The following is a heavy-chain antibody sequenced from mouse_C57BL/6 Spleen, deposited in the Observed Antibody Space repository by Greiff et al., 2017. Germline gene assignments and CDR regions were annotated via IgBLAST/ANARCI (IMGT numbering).Heavy chain of an antibody. CDR3: AREGNVVIATVEFDD. CDR1: GFNIKDYY. D-gene: IGHD1-1*01. V-gene: IGHV14-1*01. CDR2: IDPEAGDT. Sequence: EVQGVESGAELVRPGASVKLSCTASGFNIKDYYMHWVKQRPEQGLEWIGRIDPEAGDTEYAPKFKSKATLTADTSSNTAYMQLSSRTTEDSAIYYCAREGNVVIATVEFDDWGKGTLVTVSA. J-gene: IGHJ3*01.